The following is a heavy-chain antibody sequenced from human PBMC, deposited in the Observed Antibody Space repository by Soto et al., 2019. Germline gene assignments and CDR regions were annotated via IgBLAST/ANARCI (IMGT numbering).Heavy chain of an antibody. CDR1: GFTFGDYA. CDR2: IRSKAYGGTT. V-gene: IGHV3-49*04. D-gene: IGHD6-19*01. J-gene: IGHJ4*02. Sequence: GVLRLSCTASGFTFGDYAMSWVRQAPGKGLEWVGFIRSKAYGGTTEYAASVKGRFTISRDDSKSIAYLQMNSLKTEDTAVYYCTRELAVAPDVGYFDYWGQGTLVTVSS. CDR3: TRELAVAPDVGYFDY.